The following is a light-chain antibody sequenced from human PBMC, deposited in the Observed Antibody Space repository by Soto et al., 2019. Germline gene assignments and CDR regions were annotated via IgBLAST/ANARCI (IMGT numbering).Light chain of an antibody. CDR3: QHCNNWPIT. V-gene: IGKV3D-20*02. Sequence: ETVLTQSPGTLSLSPWERATLSCRASQSVGGSFLAWYQQRPGQAPRLLIYHTSYRATGIPDRFSGSGSGTDFTLTISRLEPEDFAVYYCQHCNNWPITFGQGTRLEIK. J-gene: IGKJ5*01. CDR2: HTS. CDR1: QSVGGSF.